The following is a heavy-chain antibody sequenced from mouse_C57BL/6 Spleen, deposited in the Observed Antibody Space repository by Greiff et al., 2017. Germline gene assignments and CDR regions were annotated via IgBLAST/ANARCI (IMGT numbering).Heavy chain of an antibody. CDR1: GFTFSDYG. D-gene: IGHD2-2*01. CDR2: ISSGSSTI. CDR3: AMSMVTPYYFDY. Sequence: EVHLVESGGGLVKPGGSLKLSCAASGFTFSDYGMHWVRQAPEKGLEWVAYISSGSSTIYYADTVKGRFTISRDNAKNTLFLQMTSLRSEDTAMYYCAMSMVTPYYFDYWGQGTTLTVSS. V-gene: IGHV5-17*01. J-gene: IGHJ2*01.